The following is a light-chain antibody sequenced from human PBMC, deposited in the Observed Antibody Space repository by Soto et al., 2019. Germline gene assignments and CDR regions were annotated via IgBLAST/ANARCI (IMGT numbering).Light chain of an antibody. CDR3: QQRSNWPIT. J-gene: IGKJ5*01. Sequence: EIVLTQSPATLYLSPGERATLSCRASQSVSSHLAWYQQKPGQAPRLLIYDASNRATGVPAKFSGGGSATDFPLTISSLEPEDFAVYSCQQRSNWPITFGQGTRLEIK. V-gene: IGKV3-11*01. CDR2: DAS. CDR1: QSVSSH.